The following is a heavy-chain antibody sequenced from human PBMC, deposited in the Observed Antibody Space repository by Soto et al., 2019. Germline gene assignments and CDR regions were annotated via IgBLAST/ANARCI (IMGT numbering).Heavy chain of an antibody. CDR2: IIPIFGKV. Sequence: QVQLLQSGAEVKKPGSSVRVSCEASGGTFRTYAISWVRQAPGQGLEWMGGIIPIFGKVNYAQKFQGRVTITADESTTTVYRHLSSLTTEDTAVYYCAKGAVAGTPTSYYYYGMDVWGQGTTVTVS. V-gene: IGHV1-69*12. D-gene: IGHD6-19*01. CDR3: AKGAVAGTPTSYYYYGMDV. CDR1: GGTFRTYA. J-gene: IGHJ6*02.